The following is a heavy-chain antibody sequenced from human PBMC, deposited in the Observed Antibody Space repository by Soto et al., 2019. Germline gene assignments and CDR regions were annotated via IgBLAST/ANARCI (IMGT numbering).Heavy chain of an antibody. CDR2: IWYDGSNK. V-gene: IGHV3-33*01. CDR1: GFTFSSYG. J-gene: IGHJ5*02. D-gene: IGHD2-15*01. Sequence: QVQLVESGGGVVQPGRSLRLSCAASGFTFSSYGMHWVRQAPGKGLEWVAVIWYDGSNKYYADSVKGRFTISRDNSKNTLYLQMNSLRAEDTAVYYCARARCSCGSCYSLFWFDPWGQGTLVTVSS. CDR3: ARARCSCGSCYSLFWFDP.